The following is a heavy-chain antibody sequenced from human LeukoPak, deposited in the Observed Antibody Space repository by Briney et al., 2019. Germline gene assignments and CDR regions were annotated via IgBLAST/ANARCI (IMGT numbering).Heavy chain of an antibody. CDR2: INHSGST. D-gene: IGHD3-22*01. V-gene: IGHV4-34*01. Sequence: PSETLSLTCAVYGGSFSGYYWSWIRQPPGKGLEWIGEINHSGSTNYNPSLKSRVTISVDTSKNQFSLKLSSVTAADTAVYYCAREDRGRRPYYYDSSGVRENWFDPWGQGTLVTVSS. CDR3: AREDRGRRPYYYDSSGVRENWFDP. J-gene: IGHJ5*02. CDR1: GGSFSGYY.